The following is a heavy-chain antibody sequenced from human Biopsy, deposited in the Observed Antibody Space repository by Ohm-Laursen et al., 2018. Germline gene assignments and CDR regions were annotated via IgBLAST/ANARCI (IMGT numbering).Heavy chain of an antibody. V-gene: IGHV4-31*03. Sequence: QTLSLTCRVSDFPLSSGAFYWSWFRQRPGKGLEWIGYIYYSGTTSFNPSLKSRVTMSVDTSANHFSLKLNSVTAADTALYYCARPPASSWTGYFESWGQGSLVTVSS. D-gene: IGHD2-2*01. CDR1: DFPLSSGAFY. J-gene: IGHJ4*02. CDR3: ARPPASSWTGYFES. CDR2: IYYSGTT.